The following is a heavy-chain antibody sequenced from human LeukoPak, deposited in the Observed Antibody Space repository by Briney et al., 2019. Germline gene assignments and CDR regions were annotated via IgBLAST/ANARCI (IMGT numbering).Heavy chain of an antibody. CDR2: ISVPGGST. J-gene: IGHJ4*01. Sequence: GGSLRLSCAASGFTFSSYWMHWVRQAPGKGLEWVSVISVPGGSTYYADSVKGRFTISRDNSKNTLYLQMNSLSAEDTAVYYCAKDYTKGVGATDYWGHGTLVTVSS. CDR1: GFTFSSYW. V-gene: IGHV3-23*01. D-gene: IGHD1-26*01. CDR3: AKDYTKGVGATDY.